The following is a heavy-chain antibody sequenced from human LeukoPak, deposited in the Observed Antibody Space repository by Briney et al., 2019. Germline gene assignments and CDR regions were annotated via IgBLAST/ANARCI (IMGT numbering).Heavy chain of an antibody. CDR3: ASGYEVYYDSSGYAVDY. V-gene: IGHV4-30-2*01. D-gene: IGHD3-22*01. CDR1: GGSISSGGYS. J-gene: IGHJ4*02. Sequence: SETLSLTCAVSGGSISSGGYSWSWIRQPPGKGLEWIGYNYHSGSTYYNPSLKSRVTISVDRSKNQFSLKLSSVTAADTAVYYCASGYEVYYDSSGYAVDYWGQGTLVTVSS. CDR2: NYHSGST.